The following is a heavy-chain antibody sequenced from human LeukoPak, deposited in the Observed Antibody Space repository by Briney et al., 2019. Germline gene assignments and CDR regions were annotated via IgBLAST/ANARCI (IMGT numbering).Heavy chain of an antibody. D-gene: IGHD3-16*01. CDR2: INPNSGNT. V-gene: IGHV1-8*02. CDR3: ARGSWGNYFDY. Sequence: ASVKVSCKASGYTFTGYYMHWVRQAPGQGLEWMGWINPNSGNTGYPQKFQGRVTMTRNTSISTAYMELSSLRSDDTAVYYCARGSWGNYFDYWGQGTLVTVSS. J-gene: IGHJ4*02. CDR1: GYTFTGYY.